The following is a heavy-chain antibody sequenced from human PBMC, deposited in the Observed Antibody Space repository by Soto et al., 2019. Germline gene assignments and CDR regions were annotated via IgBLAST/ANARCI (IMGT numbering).Heavy chain of an antibody. CDR2: INPSGGST. Sequence: ASVKVSCKASGYTFTSYYMHWVRQAPGQGLEWMGIINPSGGSTSYAQKFQGRVTMTRDTSTSTVYMELSSLRSEDTAVYYCARAKTAAQQYYYYGMDVWGQGTTVTVSS. J-gene: IGHJ6*02. CDR1: GYTFTSYY. D-gene: IGHD6-13*01. CDR3: ARAKTAAQQYYYYGMDV. V-gene: IGHV1-46*01.